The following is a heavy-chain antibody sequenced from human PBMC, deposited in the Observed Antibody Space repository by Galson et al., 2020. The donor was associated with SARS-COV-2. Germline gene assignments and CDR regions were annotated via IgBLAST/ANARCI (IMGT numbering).Heavy chain of an antibody. V-gene: IGHV3-74*01. CDR1: GLPFSDYW. D-gene: IGHD3-22*01. CDR3: VRHSSGDY. CDR2: INTYGNST. Sequence: GGSLRLSCAASGLPFSDYWMHWVRQAPGKGLVWVSRINTYGNSTNYADSVRGRFTVSRDNAKNMLYLQMNSLRAEDTAVYYCVRHSSGDYWGQGTLVTVSS. J-gene: IGHJ4*02.